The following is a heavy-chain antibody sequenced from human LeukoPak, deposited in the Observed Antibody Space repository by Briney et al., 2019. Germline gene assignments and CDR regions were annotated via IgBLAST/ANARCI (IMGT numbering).Heavy chain of an antibody. D-gene: IGHD2-15*01. J-gene: IGHJ6*02. CDR1: GDTFTSYG. V-gene: IGHV1-18*01. Sequence: ASVKVSCKASGDTFTSYGITWVRQAPGQGLEWMGWISTYNGNTNYAQKLQGRVTMTTDTSTSTAYMELRSLRSDDTAVYYCARDPVLIYCSGGSCYSEWLWVYYGMDVWGQGTTVTVSS. CDR2: ISTYNGNT. CDR3: ARDPVLIYCSGGSCYSEWLWVYYGMDV.